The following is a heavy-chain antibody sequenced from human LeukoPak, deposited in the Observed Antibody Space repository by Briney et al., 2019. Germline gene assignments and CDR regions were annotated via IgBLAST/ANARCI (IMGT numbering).Heavy chain of an antibody. D-gene: IGHD2-21*02. J-gene: IGHJ4*02. CDR1: EFTFISSA. CDR2: IVVDSGHT. Sequence: APVKVSCKASEFTFISSAMQWVRQARGQRLEWIGWIVVDSGHTNYAQKFQERVTITRDMSTNTAYMELSSLRSEDTAVYYCAAVLEVVTARETGYFDYWGQGTLVTVSS. CDR3: AAVLEVVTARETGYFDY. V-gene: IGHV1-58*02.